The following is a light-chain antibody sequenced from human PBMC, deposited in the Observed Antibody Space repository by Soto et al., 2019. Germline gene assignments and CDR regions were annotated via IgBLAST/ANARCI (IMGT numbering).Light chain of an antibody. V-gene: IGKV1-12*02. CDR2: GAS. CDR1: QDISSW. J-gene: IGKJ1*01. CDR3: QQANSFPWT. Sequence: DIPMTQSPSSVPASVGDRVTITCRASQDISSWLVWYQQKPGKAPNLPIYGASSLQSGVPSRFSGSGSGTDFTLTISSLQPEDFATYYCQQANSFPWTFGQGTKVEMK.